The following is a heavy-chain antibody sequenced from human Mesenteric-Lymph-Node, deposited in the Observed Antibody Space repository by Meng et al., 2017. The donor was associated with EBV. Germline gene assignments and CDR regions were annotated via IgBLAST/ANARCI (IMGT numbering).Heavy chain of an antibody. J-gene: IGHJ4*02. CDR2: ISAYNGNT. D-gene: IGHD6-19*01. Sequence: QGQRVQAGAEVRKPGASVKVSCKASGYTFTSYGFSWVRQAPGQGLEWMGWISAYNGNTDYAQKFQDRVTLTTDTSTSTAYMELRSLRSDDTAVYYCARGPQQWLADYWGQGTLVTVSS. CDR1: GYTFTSYG. CDR3: ARGPQQWLADY. V-gene: IGHV1-18*01.